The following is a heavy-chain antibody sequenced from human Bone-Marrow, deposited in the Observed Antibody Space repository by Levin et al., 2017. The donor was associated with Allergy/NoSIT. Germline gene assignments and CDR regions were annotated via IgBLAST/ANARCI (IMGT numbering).Heavy chain of an antibody. CDR1: GFTFSSYA. V-gene: IGHV3-30-3*01. CDR3: AREFNPCGGGTCFSSYFQH. CDR2: ISSDGTTK. D-gene: IGHD2-15*01. Sequence: RPGGSLRLSCAASGFTFSSYAMHWVRQAPGKGLEWVAVISSDGTTKYYADSVKGRFTISRDNSKSTLYLQMSSLRAEDTAVYFCAREFNPCGGGTCFSSYFQHWGQGTLVTVSS. J-gene: IGHJ1*01.